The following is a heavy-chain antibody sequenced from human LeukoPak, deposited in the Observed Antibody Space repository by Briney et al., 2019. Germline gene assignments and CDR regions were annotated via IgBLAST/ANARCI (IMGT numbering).Heavy chain of an antibody. D-gene: IGHD3-3*01. CDR3: ARETASGYLGFDF. J-gene: IGHJ4*02. Sequence: ASVKVSCKTSGYTFSSYGITWVRQARGQGLEWMGWISAYGHTKLARNLKARVTVTIDTSTTTAYMELRSLSSDDTAVYFCARETASGYLGFDFWGQGTLITVFS. CDR1: GYTFSSYG. CDR2: ISAYGHT. V-gene: IGHV1-18*01.